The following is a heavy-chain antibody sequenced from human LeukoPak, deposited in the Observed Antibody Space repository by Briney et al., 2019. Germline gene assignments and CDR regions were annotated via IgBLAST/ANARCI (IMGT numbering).Heavy chain of an antibody. CDR2: INPSGGST. D-gene: IGHD3-10*01. Sequence: GASVKVSCKASGYTFTSYYVHWVRRAPGQGLEWMGIINPSGGSTSHAQKFQGRVTMTRDTSTSTVYMELTSLRSADTAVYYCARDFPLWSSYYFDFWGQGTLVTVSS. J-gene: IGHJ4*02. V-gene: IGHV1-46*01. CDR3: ARDFPLWSSYYFDF. CDR1: GYTFTSYY.